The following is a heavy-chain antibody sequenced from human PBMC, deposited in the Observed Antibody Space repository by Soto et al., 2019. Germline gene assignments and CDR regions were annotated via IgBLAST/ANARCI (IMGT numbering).Heavy chain of an antibody. CDR2: INHSGST. V-gene: IGHV4-34*01. CDR1: GGSFSGYS. D-gene: IGHD3-10*01. Sequence: PSETLSLTCAVYGGSFSGYSWSWIRQPPGKGLEWIGEINHSGSTNYNPSLKSRVTISVDTSKNQFSLKLSSVTAADTAVYYCARATAGDYGSGSYNPWGQGTLVTVSS. CDR3: ARATAGDYGSGSYNP. J-gene: IGHJ5*02.